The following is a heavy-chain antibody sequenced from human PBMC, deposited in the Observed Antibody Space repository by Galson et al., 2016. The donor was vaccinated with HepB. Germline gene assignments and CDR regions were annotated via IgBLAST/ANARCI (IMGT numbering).Heavy chain of an antibody. V-gene: IGHV1-18*04. Sequence: SVRVSCTASGYTFTSYGISWVRQAPGKGLEWMAWIATYNGDTYYAHNVKGRLTMTTDTSTTTAYMELRSLRFDDTAVYYCARGRMKVVPPVIDWFDPWGQGTLVTVSS. J-gene: IGHJ5*02. CDR1: GYTFTSYG. D-gene: IGHD2-2*02. CDR2: IATYNGDT. CDR3: ARGRMKVVPPVIDWFDP.